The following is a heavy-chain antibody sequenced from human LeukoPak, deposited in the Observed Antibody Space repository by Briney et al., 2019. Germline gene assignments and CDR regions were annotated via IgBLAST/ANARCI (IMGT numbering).Heavy chain of an antibody. D-gene: IGHD2/OR15-2a*01. CDR2: IYTSGST. V-gene: IGHV4-61*02. J-gene: IGHJ4*02. Sequence: SQTLSLTCTVSGGSISSGSYYWSWIRQPAGKGLEWIGRIYTSGSTNYNPSLKSRVTISVDTSKNQFSLKLSSVTAADTAVYYRARDSSHLSNPPYFDYWGQGTLVTVSS. CDR1: GGSISSGSYY. CDR3: ARDSSHLSNPPYFDY.